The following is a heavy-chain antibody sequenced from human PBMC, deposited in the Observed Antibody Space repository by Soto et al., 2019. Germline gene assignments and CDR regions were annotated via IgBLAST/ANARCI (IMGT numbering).Heavy chain of an antibody. V-gene: IGHV4-61*01. CDR3: AGLVVPAAIPVLDNWFDP. D-gene: IGHD2-2*02. CDR1: GGSVSSGSYY. J-gene: IGHJ5*02. Sequence: PSETLSLTCTVSGGSVSSGSYYWSWIRQPPGKGLEWIGYIYSSGSTNYNPPLKSRVTISVDTSKNQFSLKLSSVTAADTAVYYCAGLVVPAAIPVLDNWFDPWGQGTLVTVSS. CDR2: IYSSGST.